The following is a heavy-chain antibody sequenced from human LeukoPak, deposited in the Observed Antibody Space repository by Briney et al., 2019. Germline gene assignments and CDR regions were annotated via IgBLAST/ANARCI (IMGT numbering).Heavy chain of an antibody. CDR3: ARIIPPLYSGSYNPGAFDI. CDR2: ISGSGGST. D-gene: IGHD1-26*01. V-gene: IGHV3-23*01. Sequence: GGSLRLSCAASGFTFSSYAMSWVRQAPGKGLEWVSAISGSGGSTYYADSVKGRFTISRDNAKNSLYLQMNSLRAEDTAVYYCARIIPPLYSGSYNPGAFDIWGQGTMVTVSS. J-gene: IGHJ3*02. CDR1: GFTFSSYA.